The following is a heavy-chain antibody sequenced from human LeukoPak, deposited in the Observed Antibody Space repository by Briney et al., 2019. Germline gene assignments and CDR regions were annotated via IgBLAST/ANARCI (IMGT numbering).Heavy chain of an antibody. V-gene: IGHV3-30*18. Sequence: QPGGSLRLSCAASGFTFSSYGMHWVRQAPGKGLEWVAVISYDGSNKYYADSVKGRFTISRDNSKDTLYLQMNSLRAEDTAVYYCAKAMTTVVSYYGMDVWGQGTTVTVSS. CDR3: AKAMTTVVSYYGMDV. CDR2: ISYDGSNK. D-gene: IGHD4-23*01. J-gene: IGHJ6*02. CDR1: GFTFSSYG.